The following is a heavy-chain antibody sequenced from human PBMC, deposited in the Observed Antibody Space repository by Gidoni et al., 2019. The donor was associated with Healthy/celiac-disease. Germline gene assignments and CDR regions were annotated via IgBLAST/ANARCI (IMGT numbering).Heavy chain of an antibody. CDR2: IIPIVGTA. CDR3: ARALVFSSSSDYYYYYMDV. CDR1: GATFSSYA. J-gene: IGHJ6*03. D-gene: IGHD6-6*01. V-gene: IGHV1-69*12. Sequence: QVQLVQSGAEVKKPGSSVKVSCQASGATFSSYATSWVRQAPGQGREWMGGIIPIVGTANNAQKFQGRVTITADESTSTAYMELSSLRSEDTAVYYCARALVFSSSSDYYYYYMDVWGKGTTVTVSS.